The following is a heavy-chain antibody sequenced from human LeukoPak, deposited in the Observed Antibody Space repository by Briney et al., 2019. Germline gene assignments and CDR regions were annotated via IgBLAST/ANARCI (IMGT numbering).Heavy chain of an antibody. Sequence: MSSGTLSLTCGVSGGSITNTNYWTWVRQPPGKGLEWTGEVNLQGSTNYNPSLMGRVAIAVDTSENHISLQLTSVTAADTAVYYCAREGGPYRPLDYSGQGTLVTVSS. V-gene: IGHV4-4*02. CDR2: VNLQGST. CDR3: AREGGPYRPLDY. CDR1: GGSITNTNY. J-gene: IGHJ4*02.